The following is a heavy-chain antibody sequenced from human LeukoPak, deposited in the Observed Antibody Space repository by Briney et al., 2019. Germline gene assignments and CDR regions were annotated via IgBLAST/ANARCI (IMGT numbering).Heavy chain of an antibody. CDR2: IYHSGST. V-gene: IGHV4-38-2*02. CDR1: NYSISRSYF. CDR3: ARQTGSGLFILP. D-gene: IGHD3/OR15-3a*01. Sequence: PSETLSLTCNVSNYSISRSYFWAWIRQPPGKGLEWIGAIYHSGSTYYNASLKSQVSISIDTSKNQFSLRLTSVTAADTAVYYCARQTGSGLFILPGGQGTLVTVSS. J-gene: IGHJ4*02.